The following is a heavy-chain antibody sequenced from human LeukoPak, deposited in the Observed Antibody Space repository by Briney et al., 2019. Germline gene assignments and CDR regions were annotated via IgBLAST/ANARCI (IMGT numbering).Heavy chain of an antibody. J-gene: IGHJ4*02. CDR1: GGTFSSYA. CDR2: INPNSGGT. D-gene: IGHD3-22*01. Sequence: GASVKVSCKASGGTFSSYAISWVRQAPGQGLEWMGRINPNSGGTNYAQKFQGRVTMTRDTSISTAYMELSRLRSDDTAVYYCARAKYYYDSSGHPEDYWGQGTLVTVSS. CDR3: ARAKYYYDSSGHPEDY. V-gene: IGHV1-2*06.